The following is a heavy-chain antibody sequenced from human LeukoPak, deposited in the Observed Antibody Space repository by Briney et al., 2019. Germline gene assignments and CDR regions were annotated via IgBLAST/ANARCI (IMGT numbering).Heavy chain of an antibody. CDR2: IYYSGST. V-gene: IGHV4-59*01. Sequence: PSETLSLTCTVSGGSISSYYWSWIRQPPGKGLEWIGYIYYSGSTNYNPSLKSRVTISVDTSRNQFSLKLSSVTAADTAVYYCARVDEVTDRRHWYFDLWGRGTLVTVSS. J-gene: IGHJ2*01. D-gene: IGHD1-14*01. CDR1: GGSISSYY. CDR3: ARVDEVTDRRHWYFDL.